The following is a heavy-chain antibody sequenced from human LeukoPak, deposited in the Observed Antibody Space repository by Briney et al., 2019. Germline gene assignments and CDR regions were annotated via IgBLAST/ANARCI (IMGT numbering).Heavy chain of an antibody. V-gene: IGHV4-59*08. D-gene: IGHD2-15*01. CDR2: IYYSGST. J-gene: IGHJ6*02. Sequence: SETLSLTCTVSGGSIGSYYWSWIRQPPGKGLEWIGYIYYSGSTDYNPSLKSRVTISVATSKNQFSLKLSSVTAADTAVYYCVRRQDYYYGMDVWGQGTTVTVSS. CDR1: GGSIGSYY. CDR3: VRRQDYYYGMDV.